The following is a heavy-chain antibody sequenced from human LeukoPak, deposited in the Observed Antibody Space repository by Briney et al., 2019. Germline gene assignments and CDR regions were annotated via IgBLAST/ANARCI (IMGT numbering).Heavy chain of an antibody. CDR2: IYYSGST. D-gene: IGHD3-10*01. CDR3: ARQAGYFRY. J-gene: IGHJ1*01. CDR1: GXSISSDY. V-gene: IGHV4-59*08. Sequence: SETLSLTCTVSGXSISSDYWSWIRQPPGKGLEWIGHIYYSGSTYYNPSLKSRVTISVDTSKNQFSLKLNSVTAADTAVYYCARQAGYFRYWGQGTLVAVSS.